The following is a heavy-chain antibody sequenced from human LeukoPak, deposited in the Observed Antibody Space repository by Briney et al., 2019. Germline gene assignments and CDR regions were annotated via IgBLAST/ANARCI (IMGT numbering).Heavy chain of an antibody. CDR1: GGSFSGYY. Sequence: SETLSLTCAVYGGSFSGYYWSWIRQPPGKGLEWIGEINHSGSTNYNPSLKSRVTISVDTSKNQFSLKLSSVTAADTAVYYCARGEIYAPGDFDLWGRGTLVTVSS. J-gene: IGHJ2*01. CDR2: INHSGST. CDR3: ARGEIYAPGDFDL. D-gene: IGHD5/OR15-5a*01. V-gene: IGHV4-34*01.